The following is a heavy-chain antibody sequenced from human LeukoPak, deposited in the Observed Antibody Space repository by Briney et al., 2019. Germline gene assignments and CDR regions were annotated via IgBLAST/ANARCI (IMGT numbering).Heavy chain of an antibody. V-gene: IGHV3-30*03. CDR1: GFTFSSYG. Sequence: PGGSLRLSCAASGFTFSSYGMHWVRQAPGKGLEWVAVISYDGSNKYYADSVKGRFTISRDNSKNTLYLQMNSLRAEDTAVYYRAAHYDTVGNWGQGTLVTVSS. CDR2: ISYDGSNK. D-gene: IGHD3-22*01. J-gene: IGHJ4*02. CDR3: AAHYDTVGN.